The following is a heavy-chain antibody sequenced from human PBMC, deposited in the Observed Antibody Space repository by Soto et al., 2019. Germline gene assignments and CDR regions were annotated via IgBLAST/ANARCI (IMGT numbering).Heavy chain of an antibody. Sequence: PSQTLSLTCAITGGSVSSNSAGWSWVRQSPSRGLEWLGRTYYRSKWYYEYAVSVRGRITINPDTSKNQYPLQLNSVTPEDTAVYFCARGEQYSGRIFDYWGQGTLVTVSS. J-gene: IGHJ4*01. CDR1: GGSVSSNSAG. V-gene: IGHV6-1*01. CDR2: TYYRSKWYY. D-gene: IGHD1-26*01. CDR3: ARGEQYSGRIFDY.